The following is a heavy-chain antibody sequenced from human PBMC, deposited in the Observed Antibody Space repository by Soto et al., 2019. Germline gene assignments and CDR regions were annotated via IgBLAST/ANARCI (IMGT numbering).Heavy chain of an antibody. V-gene: IGHV1-3*01. CDR2: INAGNGNT. J-gene: IGHJ4*02. Sequence: ASVKVSCKASGYTFSSYAMHWVRQAPRQRLEWMGWINAGNGNTKYSQKFQGRVTITRDTSASTAYMELSSLRSEDTAVYYCARDSIMITFGGVSHFDYWGQGTLVTVSS. D-gene: IGHD3-16*01. CDR1: GYTFSSYA. CDR3: ARDSIMITFGGVSHFDY.